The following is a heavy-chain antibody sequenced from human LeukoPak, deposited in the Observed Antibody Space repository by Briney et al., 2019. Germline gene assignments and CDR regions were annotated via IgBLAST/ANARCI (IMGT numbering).Heavy chain of an antibody. CDR1: GYSFTYHY. V-gene: IGHV1-2*02. CDR3: ARDHNWGPDY. D-gene: IGHD7-27*01. J-gene: IGHJ4*02. CDR2: IHPKTGVT. Sequence: GASVKVSCKASGYSFTYHYLHWLRQAPGQGLEWMAWIHPKTGVTNYAERFQGRLSLTSDTSISTLYMELNSLTSDDTAVYYCARDHNWGPDYWGQGTLVSVSS.